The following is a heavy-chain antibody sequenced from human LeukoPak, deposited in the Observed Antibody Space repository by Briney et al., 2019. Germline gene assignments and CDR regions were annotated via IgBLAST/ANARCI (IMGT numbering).Heavy chain of an antibody. J-gene: IGHJ4*02. D-gene: IGHD3-10*01. CDR3: AREYIYYGSGSYSSFDY. V-gene: IGHV1-2*02. CDR2: INPNSGGT. CDR1: GYTFTSYY. Sequence: WASVKVSCKASGYTFTSYYMHWVRQAPGQGLEWMGWINPNSGGTNYAQKFQGRVTMTRDTSISTAYMELSRLRSDDTAVYYCAREYIYYGSGSYSSFDYWGQGTLVTVSS.